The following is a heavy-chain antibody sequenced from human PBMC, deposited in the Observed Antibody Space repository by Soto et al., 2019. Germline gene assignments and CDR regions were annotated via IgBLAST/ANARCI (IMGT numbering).Heavy chain of an antibody. CDR3: VKDESINWYSGHFRH. Sequence: EVQLLESGGGLVQPGGSLGLSCEASGSTLVVYAMTWVGQVPGKGLEWVSGINWNSGSIGYGDSVKGRFAISRDNAKNSLHLQMNSLSAEDTAFYYCVKDESINWYSGHFRHWGQGTLVTVSS. J-gene: IGHJ1*01. V-gene: IGHV3-9*01. CDR1: GSTLVVYA. CDR2: INWNSGSI. D-gene: IGHD6-13*01.